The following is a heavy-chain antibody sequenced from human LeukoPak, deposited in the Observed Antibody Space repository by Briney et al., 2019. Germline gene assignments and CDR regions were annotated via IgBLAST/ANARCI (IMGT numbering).Heavy chain of an antibody. CDR2: ISAYNGNT. CDR3: ARYYDILTGYLNWFDP. CDR1: GGTFTNYA. D-gene: IGHD3-9*01. Sequence: ASVKVSCKASGGTFTNYAISWVRQAPGQGLEWMGWISAYNGNTNYAQKLQGRVTMTTDTSTSTAYMELRSLRSDDTAVYYCARYYDILTGYLNWFDPWGQGTLVTVSS. V-gene: IGHV1-18*01. J-gene: IGHJ5*02.